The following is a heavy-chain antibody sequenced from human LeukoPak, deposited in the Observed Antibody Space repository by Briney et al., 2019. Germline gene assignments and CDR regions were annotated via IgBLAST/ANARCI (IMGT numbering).Heavy chain of an antibody. V-gene: IGHV5-51*01. Sequence: GESLKICCKGSGYSFTSYWIGWGRPMPGKGLEWIGIIYPGDSDTSYSSSFQGQVTISADKSISTAYLQWSSLKASDTSMYYCARLISRRGNWFDPWGQGTLVTVSS. D-gene: IGHD2-15*01. J-gene: IGHJ5*02. CDR1: GYSFTSYW. CDR3: ARLISRRGNWFDP. CDR2: IYPGDSDT.